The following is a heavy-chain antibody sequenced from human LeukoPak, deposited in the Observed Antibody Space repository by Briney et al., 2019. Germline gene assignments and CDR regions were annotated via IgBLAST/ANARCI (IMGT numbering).Heavy chain of an antibody. Sequence: GGSLRLSCAASGFTFTDFSMSWVRQTPGKGLEWVASLGSSGANKYYADSVRGRFSISRDNSRDTVSLQMSSLRAEDTAVYFCSRLSFGEPDHDPFEFWGQGTMVTVSS. J-gene: IGHJ3*01. CDR3: SRLSFGEPDHDPFEF. D-gene: IGHD3-16*01. V-gene: IGHV3-23*01. CDR1: GFTFTDFS. CDR2: LGSSGANK.